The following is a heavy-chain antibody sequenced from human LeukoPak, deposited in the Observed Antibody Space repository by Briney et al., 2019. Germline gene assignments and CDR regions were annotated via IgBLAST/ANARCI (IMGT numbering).Heavy chain of an antibody. V-gene: IGHV1-46*01. CDR1: GYTFTSYY. D-gene: IGHD6-19*01. CDR3: ARDDEQWLVGGEKKWFDP. CDR2: INPSGDST. J-gene: IGHJ5*02. Sequence: ASVKVSCKASGYTFTSYYMHWVRQGPGQGLEWMGRINPSGDSTSYAQKFQGRVTMIRDTSTSTVYMELSSLRSEDTAVYYCARDDEQWLVGGEKKWFDPWGQGTLVTVSS.